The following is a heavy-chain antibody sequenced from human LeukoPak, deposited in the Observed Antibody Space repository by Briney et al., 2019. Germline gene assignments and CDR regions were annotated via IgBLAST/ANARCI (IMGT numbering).Heavy chain of an antibody. CDR1: GGTFSSYA. CDR2: IIPILGIA. Sequence: SVKVSCKASGGTFSSYAISWVRQAPGQGLEWMGRIIPILGIANYAQKFQGRVTITADKSTSTAYMELSSLRSEDTVVYYCASTRGPYSGYAYWGQGTLVTVSS. CDR3: ASTRGPYSGYAY. J-gene: IGHJ4*02. V-gene: IGHV1-69*04. D-gene: IGHD5-12*01.